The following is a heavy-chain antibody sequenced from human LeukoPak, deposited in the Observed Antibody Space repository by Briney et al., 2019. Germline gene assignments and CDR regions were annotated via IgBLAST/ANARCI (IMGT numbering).Heavy chain of an antibody. J-gene: IGHJ4*02. Sequence: SETLSLTCTVAGDSITNYYWSWIRQPAGKGLEWIGRIYTTGTGYNPSLKSRVTMSLDTAKNQFSLKLNSVTAADTAVYYCAKEVGFISGWGQGTLVTVSS. V-gene: IGHV4-4*07. CDR1: GDSITNYY. D-gene: IGHD1-26*01. CDR2: IYTTGT. CDR3: AKEVGFISG.